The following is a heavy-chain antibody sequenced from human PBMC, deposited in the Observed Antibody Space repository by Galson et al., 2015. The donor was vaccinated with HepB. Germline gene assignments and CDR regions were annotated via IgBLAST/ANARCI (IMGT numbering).Heavy chain of an antibody. D-gene: IGHD6-19*01. V-gene: IGHV3-48*01. Sequence: SLRLSCAASGFTFRSYSMNWVRQAPGKGLEWVSYISSSSSTIYYADSVKGRFTVSSDNAKNSLYLQMSSLRAEDTAVYYCARVFAVASRNDYWGQGTLVTVSS. J-gene: IGHJ4*02. CDR2: ISSSSSTI. CDR3: ARVFAVASRNDY. CDR1: GFTFRSYS.